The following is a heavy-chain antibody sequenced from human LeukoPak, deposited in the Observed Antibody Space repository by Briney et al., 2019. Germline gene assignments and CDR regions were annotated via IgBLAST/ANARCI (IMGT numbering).Heavy chain of an antibody. V-gene: IGHV4-59*01. Sequence: SETLSLTCTVSGGSISSYYWSWIRQPPGKGLEWIGYIYYSGSTNYNPSLKRRVTISVDTSKNQFSLKLSSVTAADTAVYYCARSYYDFWSGHISLTYYYYYYMDVWGKGTTVTVSS. CDR3: ARSYYDFWSGHISLTYYYYYYMDV. CDR2: IYYSGST. J-gene: IGHJ6*03. CDR1: GGSISSYY. D-gene: IGHD3-3*01.